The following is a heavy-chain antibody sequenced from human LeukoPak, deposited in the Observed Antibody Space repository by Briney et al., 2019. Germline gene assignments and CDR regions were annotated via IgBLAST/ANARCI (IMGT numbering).Heavy chain of an antibody. J-gene: IGHJ4*02. V-gene: IGHV3-23*01. CDR1: GFTFSSYA. CDR3: VKDWDMAPGY. Sequence: PEGSLRLSCASSGFTFSSYAMSWVRQVPGKGLDWVSSISGSDGSTYYAGSVKGRFTISRDNSKNTLYLQMNSLRAEDTAIYYCVKDWDMAPGYWGQGTLVTVSS. CDR2: ISGSDGST. D-gene: IGHD2-15*01.